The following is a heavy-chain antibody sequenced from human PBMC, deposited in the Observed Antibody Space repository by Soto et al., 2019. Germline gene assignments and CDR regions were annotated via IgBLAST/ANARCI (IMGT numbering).Heavy chain of an antibody. V-gene: IGHV3-23*01. J-gene: IGHJ5*02. CDR3: AKDFYGVAVALPFFDP. D-gene: IGHD6-19*01. CDR1: GFTFSSYA. Sequence: EVQLLESGGGLVQPGGSLRLSCAASGFTFSSYAMSWVRQAPGKGLEWVSAISGNGGSTYYADSVKGRFTISRDNSKNQLYLQMNSRRAEDTAVYYCAKDFYGVAVALPFFDPLGQGTLVTVSS. CDR2: ISGNGGST.